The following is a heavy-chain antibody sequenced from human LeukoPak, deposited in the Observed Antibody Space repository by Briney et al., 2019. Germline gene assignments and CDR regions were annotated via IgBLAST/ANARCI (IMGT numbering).Heavy chain of an antibody. CDR2: IIPIFGIA. J-gene: IGHJ4*02. CDR1: GYTFTSYA. Sequence: GASVKVSCKASGYTFTSYAMHWVRQAPGQGLEWMGRIIPIFGIANYAQKFQGRVTITADKSTSTAYMELSSLRPEDTAVYYCATNVVGATDYWGQGTLVTVSS. D-gene: IGHD1-26*01. CDR3: ATNVVGATDY. V-gene: IGHV1-69*04.